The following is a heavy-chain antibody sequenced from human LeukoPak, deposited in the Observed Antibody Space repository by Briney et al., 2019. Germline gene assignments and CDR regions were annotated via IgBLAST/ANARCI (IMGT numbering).Heavy chain of an antibody. V-gene: IGHV3-21*01. CDR3: ARVGGYDWSHYLDY. CDR2: ISSSSSYI. J-gene: IGHJ4*02. Sequence: PGGSLRLSCAASGFTLSSYSMNWVRQAPGKGLEWVSSISSSSSYIYYADSVKGRFTISRDNAKNSLYLQMNSLRAEDTAVYYCARVGGYDWSHYLDYWGQGTLVTVSS. D-gene: IGHD5-12*01. CDR1: GFTLSSYS.